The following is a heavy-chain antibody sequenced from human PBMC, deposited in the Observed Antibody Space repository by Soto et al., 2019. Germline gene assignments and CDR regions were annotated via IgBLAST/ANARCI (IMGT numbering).Heavy chain of an antibody. V-gene: IGHV1-46*03. CDR1: GYTFTSYY. D-gene: IGHD3-3*01. Sequence: ASVKVSCKASGYTFTSYYMHWVRQAPGQGLEWMGIINPSGGSTSYAQKFQGRVTMTRDTSTSTVYMELSSLRSEDTAVYYCARDLEYYDFWSGYGRNYYYMDVWGKGTTVTVS. J-gene: IGHJ6*03. CDR2: INPSGGST. CDR3: ARDLEYYDFWSGYGRNYYYMDV.